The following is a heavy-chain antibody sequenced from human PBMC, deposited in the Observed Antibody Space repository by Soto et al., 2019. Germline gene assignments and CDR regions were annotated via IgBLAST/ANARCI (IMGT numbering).Heavy chain of an antibody. Sequence: QVQLVQSGAEVKKPGASVKVSCKASGYTFTSYGISWVRQALGQGLEWMGWISAYNGNTNYAQKLQGRVTMTTATSTSTSYMERRSLRSDDTAVYYCASTGGANYYYHCGMDVWGQGTTVTFSS. CDR3: ASTGGANYYYHCGMDV. CDR2: ISAYNGNT. D-gene: IGHD2-8*02. J-gene: IGHJ6*02. CDR1: GYTFTSYG. V-gene: IGHV1-18*01.